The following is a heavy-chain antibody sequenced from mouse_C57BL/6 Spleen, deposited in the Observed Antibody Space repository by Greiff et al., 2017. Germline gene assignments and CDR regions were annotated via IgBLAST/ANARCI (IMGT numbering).Heavy chain of an antibody. CDR3: ARSPYGSSYYFDY. V-gene: IGHV1-39*01. CDR1: GYSFTDYN. J-gene: IGHJ2*01. Sequence: VQLKESGPELVKPGASVTISCKASGYSFTDYNMNWVKQSNGKSLEWIGVINPNYGTTSYNQKFKGKATLTVDQSSSTAYMQLNSLTSEDSAVYYCARSPYGSSYYFDYGGQGTTLTVSS. D-gene: IGHD1-1*01. CDR2: INPNYGTT.